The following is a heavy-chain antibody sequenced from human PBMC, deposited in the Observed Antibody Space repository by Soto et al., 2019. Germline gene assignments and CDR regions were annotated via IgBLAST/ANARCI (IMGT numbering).Heavy chain of an antibody. V-gene: IGHV1-2*04. CDR1: GYTFTGYY. D-gene: IGHD3-22*01. Sequence: ASVKVSCKASGYTFTGYYMHWVRQAPGQGLEWMGWINPNSGGTNYAQKFQGWVTMTRDTSISTAYMELSRLRSEDTAVYYCARDYTSSYHYDSTNYGYFDFWGLGTLVTVSS. J-gene: IGHJ4*02. CDR2: INPNSGGT. CDR3: ARDYTSSYHYDSTNYGYFDF.